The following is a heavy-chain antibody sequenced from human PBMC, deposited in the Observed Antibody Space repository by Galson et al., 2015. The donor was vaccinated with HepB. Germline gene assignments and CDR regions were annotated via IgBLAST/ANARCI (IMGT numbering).Heavy chain of an antibody. J-gene: IGHJ5*02. CDR3: AGIAVAANWFDP. CDR2: INPSGGST. D-gene: IGHD6-19*01. CDR1: GYTFTSYY. V-gene: IGHV1-46*01. Sequence: SVKVSCKASGYTFTSYYMHWVRQAPGQGLEWMGIINPSGGSTSYAQKFQGRVTMTRDTSTSTVYMELSSLRSEDTAVYYCAGIAVAANWFDPWGQGTLVTVSS.